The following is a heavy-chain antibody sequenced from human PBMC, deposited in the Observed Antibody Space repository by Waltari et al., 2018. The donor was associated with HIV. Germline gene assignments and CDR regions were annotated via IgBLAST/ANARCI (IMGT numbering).Heavy chain of an antibody. J-gene: IGHJ4*02. CDR1: GFPFSSYA. Sequence: EVQLLESGGGLVQPGGSLRLSCVASGFPFSSYAMRWVRQAPGKGLEWVSGISGSGGSTYYADSVKGRFTISRDNSKNTLYLQMNSLRAEDTAVYSCANLYYYDSSGYSDGVYWGQGTLVTVSS. CDR3: ANLYYYDSSGYSDGVY. V-gene: IGHV3-23*01. D-gene: IGHD3-22*01. CDR2: ISGSGGST.